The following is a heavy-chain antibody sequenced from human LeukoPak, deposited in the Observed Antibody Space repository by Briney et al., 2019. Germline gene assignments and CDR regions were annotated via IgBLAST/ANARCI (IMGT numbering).Heavy chain of an antibody. J-gene: IGHJ4*02. D-gene: IGHD2-15*01. CDR3: AREAQKYCSGGSCYGPGDY. Sequence: SETLSPTCAVYGGSFSGYYWSWIRQPPGKGLEWIGEINHSGSTNYNPSLKSRVTISVDTSKNQFSLKLSSVTAADTAVYYCAREAQKYCSGGSCYGPGDYWGQGTLVTVSS. CDR1: GGSFSGYY. V-gene: IGHV4-34*01. CDR2: INHSGST.